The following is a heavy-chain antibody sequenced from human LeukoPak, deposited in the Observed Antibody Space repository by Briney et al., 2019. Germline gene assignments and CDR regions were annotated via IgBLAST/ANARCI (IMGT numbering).Heavy chain of an antibody. D-gene: IGHD2-21*02. CDR2: ISGRSTTI. V-gene: IGHV3-21*01. CDR1: GIIFKSYT. J-gene: IGHJ6*02. CDR3: ASLFVGATAIRPSGMDV. Sequence: GGSLRLSCVVSGIIFKSYTMNWVRQAPGKGLEWVSSISGRSTTIDYADSVKGRFTISRDNAKNSLYLQMNSLRAEDTAVYYCASLFVGATAIRPSGMDVWGQGTTVTVSS.